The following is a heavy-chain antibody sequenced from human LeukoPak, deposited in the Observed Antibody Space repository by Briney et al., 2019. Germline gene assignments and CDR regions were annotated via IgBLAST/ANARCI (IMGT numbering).Heavy chain of an antibody. V-gene: IGHV3-23*01. CDR2: ISGSGGST. CDR1: GFTFSSYA. D-gene: IGHD3-3*01. CDR3: AKGASAARFLEWSPIPYYFDY. Sequence: PGGSLRLSCAASGFTFSSYAMSWVRQAPGKGLEWVSAISGSGGSTYYADSVKGRFTISRDNSKNTLFLQMNSLRAEDTAVYYCAKGASAARFLEWSPIPYYFDYWGQGTLVTVSS. J-gene: IGHJ4*02.